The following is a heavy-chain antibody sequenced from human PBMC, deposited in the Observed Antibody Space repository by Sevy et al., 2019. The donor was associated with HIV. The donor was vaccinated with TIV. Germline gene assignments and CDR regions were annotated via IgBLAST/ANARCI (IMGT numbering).Heavy chain of an antibody. CDR2: IWYDGRTE. D-gene: IGHD1-1*01. V-gene: IGHV3-33*01. CDR3: ARDAARVIVPTAGFDS. Sequence: GGSLRLSCVASGFTFRSFSMHWVRQAPGKGLEWVAAIWYDGRTERYADSVQGRFTIPRDNSKKTLYLQMNSLRDEDTAIYYCARDAARVIVPTAGFDSWGQGTLVTVSS. CDR1: GFTFRSFS. J-gene: IGHJ5*01.